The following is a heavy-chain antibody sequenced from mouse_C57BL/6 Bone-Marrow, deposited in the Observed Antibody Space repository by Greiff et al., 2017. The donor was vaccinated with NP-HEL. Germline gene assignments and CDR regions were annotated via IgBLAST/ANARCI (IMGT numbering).Heavy chain of an antibody. Sequence: QVHVKQSGAELAKPGASVKLSCKASGYTFTSYWMHWVKQRPGQGLAWIGYINPSSGYTKYNQKFKNKATLTADKSSSTAYMQLSSLTYEDSAVYYCARYYGSSFYFDYWGQGTTLTVSS. CDR3: ARYYGSSFYFDY. CDR1: GYTFTSYW. J-gene: IGHJ2*01. CDR2: INPSSGYT. V-gene: IGHV1-7*01. D-gene: IGHD1-1*01.